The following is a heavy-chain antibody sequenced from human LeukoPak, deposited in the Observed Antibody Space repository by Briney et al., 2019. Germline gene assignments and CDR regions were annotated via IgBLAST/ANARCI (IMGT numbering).Heavy chain of an antibody. V-gene: IGHV1-3*01. J-gene: IGHJ5*02. Sequence: ASVKVSCKASGYTFTSYAMHWVRQAPGQRLEWMGWINAGNGNTNYAQKLQGRVTMTTDTSTSTAYMELRSLRSDDTAVYYCARDGVAANWWFDPWGQGTLVTVSS. CDR3: ARDGVAANWWFDP. CDR2: INAGNGNT. CDR1: GYTFTSYA. D-gene: IGHD6-13*01.